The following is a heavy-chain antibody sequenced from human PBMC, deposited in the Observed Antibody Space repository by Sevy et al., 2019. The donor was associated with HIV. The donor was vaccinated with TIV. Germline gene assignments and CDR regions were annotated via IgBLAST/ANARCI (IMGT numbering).Heavy chain of an antibody. V-gene: IGHV3-21*01. CDR2: ISSSSSYI. CDR1: GFTFSSYS. D-gene: IGHD2-15*01. CDR3: AGGCSGGSCYLFSSLGPGYYYGMDV. Sequence: GGSLRLSCAVSGFTFSSYSMNWVRQAPGKGLEWVSSISSSSSYIYYAHSVKGRFTISRDNAKNSLYLQMNSLRAEDTAVYYCAGGCSGGSCYLFSSLGPGYYYGMDVWGQGTTVTVSS. J-gene: IGHJ6*02.